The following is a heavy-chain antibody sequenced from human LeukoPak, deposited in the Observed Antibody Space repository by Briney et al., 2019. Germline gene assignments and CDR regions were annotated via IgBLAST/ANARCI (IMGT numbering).Heavy chain of an antibody. V-gene: IGHV3-7*01. Sequence: GGSLRLSCAASGFTFSDAWMHWVRQAPGKGLEWVANIKQDGSEKYYVDSVKGRFTISRDNAKNSLYLQMNSLRAEDTAVYYCARDMDRDSSSPDAFDIWGQGTMVTVSS. CDR1: GFTFSDAW. J-gene: IGHJ3*02. CDR2: IKQDGSEK. D-gene: IGHD6-6*01. CDR3: ARDMDRDSSSPDAFDI.